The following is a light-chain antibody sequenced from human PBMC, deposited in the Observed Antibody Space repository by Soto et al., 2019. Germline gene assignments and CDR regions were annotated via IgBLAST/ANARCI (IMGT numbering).Light chain of an antibody. CDR3: QQRGNWPPT. V-gene: IGKV3-11*01. Sequence: EIVLTQSPATLSLSPGERATLSCRASQSVSSYLAWYQQKPGQAPRLLIYDASNRATGIPARFSGSGSGTDFTLTISSLESEDFGVYYCQQRGNWPPTFGGGTKVEIK. J-gene: IGKJ4*01. CDR2: DAS. CDR1: QSVSSY.